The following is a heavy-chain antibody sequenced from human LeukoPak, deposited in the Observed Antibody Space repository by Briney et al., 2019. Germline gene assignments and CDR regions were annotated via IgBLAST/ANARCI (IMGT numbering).Heavy chain of an antibody. Sequence: SVKVSCKASGYTFTSYGISWVRQAPGQGLEWMGWMNPNTGNTGYAQNFQGRVTMTRNTSISTAYMELSSLRSEDTAVYFCAREGRVVVAAKAWRYYFDYWGQGTLVTVSS. J-gene: IGHJ4*02. CDR3: AREGRVVVAAKAWRYYFDY. D-gene: IGHD2-15*01. V-gene: IGHV1-8*02. CDR2: MNPNTGNT. CDR1: GYTFTSYG.